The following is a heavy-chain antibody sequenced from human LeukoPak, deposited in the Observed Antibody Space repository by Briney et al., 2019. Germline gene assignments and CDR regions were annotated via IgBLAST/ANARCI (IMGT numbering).Heavy chain of an antibody. CDR2: IYYSGRT. Sequence: SETLSLTCTVSGGSISSTNYYWGWIRQPPGKGLEWIGSIYYSGRTYYYPSLKSRVTISVDASKNQFSLKLSSVTAADTAVYYCARIEYSSSIAYWGQGTLVTVSS. CDR3: ARIEYSSSIAY. J-gene: IGHJ4*02. CDR1: GGSISSTNYY. V-gene: IGHV4-39*07. D-gene: IGHD6-6*01.